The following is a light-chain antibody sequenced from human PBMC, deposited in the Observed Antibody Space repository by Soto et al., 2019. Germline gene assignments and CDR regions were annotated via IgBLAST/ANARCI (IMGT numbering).Light chain of an antibody. J-gene: IGKJ1*01. CDR1: QSVSSN. Sequence: EIVMTQSPATLSVSPGERATLSCRASQSVSSNLAWYQQKPGQAPRLLIYGASTRATGIPARFSGSGSGTEFTLTISRLQSEDFAVYYCQQYNNWPSMAFGQATKVEIK. CDR2: GAS. V-gene: IGKV3-15*01. CDR3: QQYNNWPSMA.